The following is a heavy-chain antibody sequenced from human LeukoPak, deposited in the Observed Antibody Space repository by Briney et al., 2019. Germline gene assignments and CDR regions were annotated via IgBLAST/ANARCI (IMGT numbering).Heavy chain of an antibody. CDR3: ARSGSVRDSSGYDFDY. Sequence: SGPTLVNPTQTPTLTCTFSGFSRSTSGMCLSWIRQPPGKALEWLALIDWDDVKYYSTSLKTRLTIYKDPSQNQVVLTMTNMDHVDTATYYCARSGSVRDSSGYDFDYWGQGTLVTVSS. CDR1: GFSRSTSGMC. D-gene: IGHD3-22*01. J-gene: IGHJ4*02. CDR2: IDWDDVK. V-gene: IGHV2-70*01.